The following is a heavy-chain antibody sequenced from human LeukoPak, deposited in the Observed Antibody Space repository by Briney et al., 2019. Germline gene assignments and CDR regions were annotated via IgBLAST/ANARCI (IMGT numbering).Heavy chain of an antibody. J-gene: IGHJ6*02. CDR3: ARERLELFANYYGMDV. V-gene: IGHV3-30-3*01. CDR2: ISYDGSNK. CDR1: GFTFSSYA. Sequence: PGGSLRLSCAASGFTFSSYAMHWVRQAPGKGLEWVAVISYDGSNKYYADSVKGRFTISRDNSKNTLYLQMNSLRAEDTAVYYCARERLELFANYYGMDVWGQGTTVTVSS. D-gene: IGHD1-7*01.